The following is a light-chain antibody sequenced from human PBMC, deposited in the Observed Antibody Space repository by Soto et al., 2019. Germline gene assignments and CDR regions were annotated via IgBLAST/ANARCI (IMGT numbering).Light chain of an antibody. CDR1: QSISSY. V-gene: IGKV1-39*01. J-gene: IGKJ4*01. CDR3: HQSYTTPLT. CDR2: TAS. Sequence: DIQMTQSPSSLSASVGDRVTITCRASQSISSYLNWYQQKPGKPPKLLIYTASILQSGVPSRFRVSCSRTHFTLTIITLQPEAFPIYYFHQSYTTPLTFGGGTQVQI.